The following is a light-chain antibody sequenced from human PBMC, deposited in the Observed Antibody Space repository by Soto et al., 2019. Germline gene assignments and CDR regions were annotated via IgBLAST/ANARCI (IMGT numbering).Light chain of an antibody. CDR3: QQYNSYS. V-gene: IGKV1-5*01. CDR1: QSISIL. J-gene: IGKJ1*01. CDR2: DAS. Sequence: DIQMTQSPSTLSASVGDRVTITCRAGQSISILLAWYQQKPGKAPKLLIYDASSLESGVPSRFSGSGSGTEFTLTISSLQPDDFATYYCQQYNSYSFGQGTKVDI.